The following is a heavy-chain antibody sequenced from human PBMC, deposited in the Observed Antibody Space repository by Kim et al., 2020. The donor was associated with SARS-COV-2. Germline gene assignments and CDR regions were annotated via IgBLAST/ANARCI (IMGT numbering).Heavy chain of an antibody. CDR2: IYGGDSDT. CDR3: ATLLPRGADAFEI. J-gene: IGHJ3*02. D-gene: IGHD3-10*01. CDR1: DYSLSKFW. V-gene: IGHV5-51*01. Sequence: GESLKISCKGFDYSLSKFWIGWVRQMPESGMEWMGLIYGGDSDTRYSPSFEGQITMSVDRSLNTAYLQWNSLRASDTAIYFCATLLPRGADAFEIWGQGTPIIVSS.